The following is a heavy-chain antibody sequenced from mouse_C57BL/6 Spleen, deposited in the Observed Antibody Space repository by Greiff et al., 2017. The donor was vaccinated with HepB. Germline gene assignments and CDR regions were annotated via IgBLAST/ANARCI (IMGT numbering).Heavy chain of an antibody. J-gene: IGHJ4*01. Sequence: VQLQQPGAELVRPGSSVKLSCKASGYTFTSYWMHWVKQRPIQGLEWIGNIDPSDSETHYNQKFKDKATLTVDKSSSTAYMQLSSLTSEDSAVYYCARGGLLRFFYAMDYWGQGTSVTVSS. V-gene: IGHV1-52*01. CDR1: GYTFTSYW. CDR2: IDPSDSET. D-gene: IGHD1-1*01. CDR3: ARGGLLRFFYAMDY.